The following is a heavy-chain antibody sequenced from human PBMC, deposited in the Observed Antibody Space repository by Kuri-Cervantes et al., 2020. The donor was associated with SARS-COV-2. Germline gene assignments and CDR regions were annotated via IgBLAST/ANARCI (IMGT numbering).Heavy chain of an antibody. CDR3: ARDNILFSGSGFDT. Sequence: ESLKISCTVSGGSINDYYWGWIRQPPGKGLEWIGYFYSTGVTNYDPSLKTRVTISTDVSKNQLSLKLTSVTAADTAVYYCARDNILFSGSGFDTWGQGALVTVSS. V-gene: IGHV4-59*01. CDR1: GGSINDYY. D-gene: IGHD1-26*01. CDR2: FYSTGVT. J-gene: IGHJ5*02.